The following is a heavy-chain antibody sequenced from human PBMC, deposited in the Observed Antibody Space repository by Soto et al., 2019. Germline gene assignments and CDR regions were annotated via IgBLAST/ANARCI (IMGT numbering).Heavy chain of an antibody. CDR1: GGTFSSYA. D-gene: IGHD3-10*01. CDR3: ARPPVVRGVIISPSKGMDV. J-gene: IGHJ6*01. CDR2: IIPIFGTA. V-gene: IGHV1-69*13. Sequence: ASVKVSCKASGGTFSSYAISWVRQAHGQGREGMGGIIPIFGTANYAQKFQGRVPITAEESTSTAYMELSSLRSEDTAVYYCARPPVVRGVIISPSKGMDVWGQGTTVIVCS.